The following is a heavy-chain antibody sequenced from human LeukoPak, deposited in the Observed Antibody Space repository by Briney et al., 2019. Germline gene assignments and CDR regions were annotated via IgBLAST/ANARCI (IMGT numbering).Heavy chain of an antibody. D-gene: IGHD2-15*01. CDR3: AKGRVVVVAATPGY. CDR2: ISGSGGST. Sequence: GGSLRLSCAASGFTFSSYAMSWVRQAPGKGLEWVSAISGSGGSTYYADSVKGRFTISRDNSKITLYLQMNSLRAEDTAVYYCAKGRVVVVAATPGYWGQGTLVTVSS. CDR1: GFTFSSYA. J-gene: IGHJ4*02. V-gene: IGHV3-23*01.